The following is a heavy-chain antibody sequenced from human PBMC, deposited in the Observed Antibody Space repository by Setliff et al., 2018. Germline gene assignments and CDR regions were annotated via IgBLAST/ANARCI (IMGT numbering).Heavy chain of an antibody. CDR1: GYTFTDHY. Sequence: GASVKVSCKASGYTFTDHYMHWVQQAPGKGLEWMGRVDPEDGETIYAEKFQGRVTITADTSTDTAYMELSSLRSEDTAVYYCATDLIVSARYSGSYYVDYWGQGTLVTVSS. CDR2: VDPEDGET. D-gene: IGHD1-26*01. CDR3: ATDLIVSARYSGSYYVDY. J-gene: IGHJ4*02. V-gene: IGHV1-69-2*01.